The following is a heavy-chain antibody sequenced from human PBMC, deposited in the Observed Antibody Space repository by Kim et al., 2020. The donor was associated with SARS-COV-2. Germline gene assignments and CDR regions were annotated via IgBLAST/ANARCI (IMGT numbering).Heavy chain of an antibody. CDR2: ISANGGDT. CDR1: GFTFSSYA. J-gene: IGHJ3*02. CDR3: TKEKQYSEGFTFDI. V-gene: IGHV3-23*01. Sequence: GGSLRLSCAASGFTFSSYAMSWIRQAPGKGLEWVSAISANGGDTYFADSVKGRFTISRDNSKNTLFLQMNSLTVEDTALYYCTKEKQYSEGFTFDIWGQGTMVSVSS. D-gene: IGHD6-19*01.